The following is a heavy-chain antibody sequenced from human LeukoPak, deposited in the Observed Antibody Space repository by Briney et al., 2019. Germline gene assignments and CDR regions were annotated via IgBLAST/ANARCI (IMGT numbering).Heavy chain of an antibody. J-gene: IGHJ5*02. CDR3: ARVGYDFWSGYYRWFDP. Sequence: GRSLRLSCAASGFTFNTYGMHWVRQAPGKGLEWVSSISSSSSYIYYADSVKGRFTISRDNAKNSLYLQMNSLRAEDTAVYYCARVGYDFWSGYYRWFDPWGQGTLVTVSS. D-gene: IGHD3-3*01. CDR1: GFTFNTYG. V-gene: IGHV3-21*01. CDR2: ISSSSSYI.